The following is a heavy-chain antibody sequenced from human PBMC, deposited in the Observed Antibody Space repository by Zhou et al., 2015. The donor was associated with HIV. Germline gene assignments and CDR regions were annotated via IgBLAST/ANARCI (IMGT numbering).Heavy chain of an antibody. Sequence: QVQLVQSGAEVKKPGSSVKVSCKASGGTFSSYTISWVRQAPGQGLEWMGRIIPILGIANYAQKFQGRVTITADKSTSTAYMELSSLRSEDTAVYYCARDQQEYYYDSSGYYYGGFDPWGQGTLVTVSS. D-gene: IGHD3-22*01. J-gene: IGHJ5*02. V-gene: IGHV1-69*08. CDR3: ARDQQEYYYDSSGYYYGGFDP. CDR2: IIPILGIA. CDR1: GGTFSSYT.